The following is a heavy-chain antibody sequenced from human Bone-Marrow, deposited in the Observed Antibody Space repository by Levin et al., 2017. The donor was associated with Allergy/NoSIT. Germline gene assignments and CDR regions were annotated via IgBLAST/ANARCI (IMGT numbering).Heavy chain of an antibody. CDR3: AKVARESGLDSHFDY. Sequence: PGGSLRLSCVASGFTFNSYVMHWVRQAPGKGLESVAVISYDGVNKYYADSVKGRFTISRDNSKNTLYLQLNSLRAEDTAVYHCAKVARESGLDSHFDYWGQGTLVTVSS. D-gene: IGHD5-12*01. J-gene: IGHJ4*02. CDR2: ISYDGVNK. V-gene: IGHV3-30*18. CDR1: GFTFNSYV.